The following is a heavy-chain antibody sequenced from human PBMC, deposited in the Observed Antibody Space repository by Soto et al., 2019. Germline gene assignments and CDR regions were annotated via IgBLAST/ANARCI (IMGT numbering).Heavy chain of an antibody. V-gene: IGHV4-34*01. Sequence: SETLSLTCAVYGGSFSGYYWSWIRQPPGKGLEWIGEINHSGSTNYNPSLKSRVTISVDTSRNQFSLKLSSVTAADTAVYYCARGPPQYRYGGRRIDYWGQGTLVTVSS. CDR2: INHSGST. D-gene: IGHD5-18*01. J-gene: IGHJ4*02. CDR3: ARGPPQYRYGGRRIDY. CDR1: GGSFSGYY.